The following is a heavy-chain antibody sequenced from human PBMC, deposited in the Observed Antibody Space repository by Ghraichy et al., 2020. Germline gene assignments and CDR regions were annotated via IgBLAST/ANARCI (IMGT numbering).Heavy chain of an antibody. CDR3: ARVPAVTNYYYYYYMDV. V-gene: IGHV4-59*01. J-gene: IGHJ6*03. Sequence: SQTLSLTCTVSGGSTSSYYWSWIRQPPGKGLEWIGYIYDSGSTNYNPSLESRVTIAGDTSKNQFSLKLSSVTAADTAVYYCARVPAVTNYYYYYYMDVWGKGTTFTVSS. CDR2: IYDSGST. D-gene: IGHD4-23*01. CDR1: GGSTSSYY.